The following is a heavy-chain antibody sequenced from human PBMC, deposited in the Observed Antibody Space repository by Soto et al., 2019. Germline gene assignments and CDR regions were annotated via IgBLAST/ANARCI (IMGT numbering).Heavy chain of an antibody. CDR2: INHSGST. D-gene: IGHD1-20*01. Sequence: SETLSLTCAVYGGSFSGYYWIWIRQPPGKGLEWIGEINHSGSTNYNPSLKSRVTISVDTSKNQFSLKLSSVTAADTAVYYCAREVYRGMDVWGQGTTVTVSS. CDR3: AREVYRGMDV. J-gene: IGHJ6*02. V-gene: IGHV4-34*01. CDR1: GGSFSGYY.